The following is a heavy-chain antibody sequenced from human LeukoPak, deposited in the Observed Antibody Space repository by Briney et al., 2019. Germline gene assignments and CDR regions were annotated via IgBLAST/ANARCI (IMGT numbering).Heavy chain of an antibody. V-gene: IGHV3-7*03. J-gene: IGHJ4*02. D-gene: IGHD3-3*01. CDR1: AFIFSGHW. CDR3: AGDQYDTWSRRGNFDS. Sequence: GGSLRLSCEGSAFIFSGHWMNWVRQAPGKGLEWVANIKLDGSEKNYVDSVKGRFTISRDNTKNSLYLQMNSLRAEDTALFYCAGDQYDTWSRRGNFDSWGQGTLVIVSS. CDR2: IKLDGSEK.